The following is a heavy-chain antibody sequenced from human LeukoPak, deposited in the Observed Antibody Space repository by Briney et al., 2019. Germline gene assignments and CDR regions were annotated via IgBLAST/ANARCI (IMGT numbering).Heavy chain of an antibody. V-gene: IGHV4-59*08. J-gene: IGHJ4*02. CDR1: GGSISSFY. D-gene: IGHD3-9*01. Sequence: PSETLSLTCTVSGGSISSFYWSWIRQPRGKGLEWIGYIHYSGSTNYNPSLKSRVTISVDTSRNQFSLKLSSVTAADTAVYYCARHGDILTGLDYWGQGTLVTVSS. CDR3: ARHGDILTGLDY. CDR2: IHYSGST.